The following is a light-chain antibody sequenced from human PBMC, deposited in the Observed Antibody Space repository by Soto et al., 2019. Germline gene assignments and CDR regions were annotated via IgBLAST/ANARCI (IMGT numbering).Light chain of an antibody. V-gene: IGLV2-14*01. Sequence: QSALTQPASVSGSPGQSITISCTGTSSDIGAYNFVSWYQQHPGKAPKLVLYEVKNRPSGISDRFSGSKSGNTASLTISGLQAEDEADYYCSSYTSSSTYVFGTGTKLTVL. J-gene: IGLJ1*01. CDR1: SSDIGAYNF. CDR2: EVK. CDR3: SSYTSSSTYV.